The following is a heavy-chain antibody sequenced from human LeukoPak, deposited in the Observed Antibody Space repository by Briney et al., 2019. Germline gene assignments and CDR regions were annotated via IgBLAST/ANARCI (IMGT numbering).Heavy chain of an antibody. CDR3: TRSTKVVSQTFDY. CDR2: ITPIFGTP. Sequence: GASVKVSCKASGGTFSSYAISWVRQAPGHGLELVGAITPIFGTPNYVEKFQGRVTISADESTSTAYMELSSLTSEDTAVYYCTRSTKVVSQTFDYWGQGTLVTVSS. D-gene: IGHD4-23*01. CDR1: GGTFSSYA. J-gene: IGHJ4*02. V-gene: IGHV1-69*13.